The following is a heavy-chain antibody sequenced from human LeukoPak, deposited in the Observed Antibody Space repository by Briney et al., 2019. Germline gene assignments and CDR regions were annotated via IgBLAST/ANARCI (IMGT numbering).Heavy chain of an antibody. CDR2: IRSGGSST. J-gene: IGHJ4*01. D-gene: IGHD3-10*01. CDR1: GFTFNTYL. V-gene: IGHV3-74*01. CDR3: AGVLGVRDLDYLDY. Sequence: TGGSLRLSCAASGFTFNTYLMHWVRQAPGKGLVWVSRIRSGGSSTSYADSVRGRFTISRDNAKNTLYLQMNSLRAEDTAVYYCAGVLGVRDLDYLDYWGHGTMVTVSS.